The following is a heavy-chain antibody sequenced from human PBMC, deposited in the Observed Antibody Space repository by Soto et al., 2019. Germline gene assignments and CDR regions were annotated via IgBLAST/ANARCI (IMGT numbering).Heavy chain of an antibody. J-gene: IGHJ4*02. V-gene: IGHV3-23*01. CDR2: ISGSGGST. CDR1: GCTFSSYA. CDR3: AKDGDIVVVPAAAEFDY. Sequence: EVQLLESGGGLVQPGGSLRLSCAASGCTFSSYAMSWVRQAPGKGLEWVSAISGSGGSTYYADSVKGRFTISRDNSKNTLYLQMNSLRAEDTAVYYCAKDGDIVVVPAAAEFDYWGQGTLVTVSS. D-gene: IGHD2-2*01.